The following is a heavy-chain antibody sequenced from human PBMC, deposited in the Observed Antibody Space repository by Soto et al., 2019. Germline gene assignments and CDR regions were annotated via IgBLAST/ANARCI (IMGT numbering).Heavy chain of an antibody. CDR1: GYTFTHFY. J-gene: IGHJ4*02. CDR3: ARDEGGYDILTGYYKARHFDY. D-gene: IGHD3-9*01. V-gene: IGHV1-18*01. CDR2: ISPHNFNT. Sequence: QVQLEQSGAEVKKPGDSVKVSCKASGYTFTHFYITWVRQAPGQGLEWMGAISPHNFNTNYAQKFRGRVTLTTEKSTNTAYMDLRSLTSDDTAVYYCARDEGGYDILTGYYKARHFDYGGQGVPVTVSS.